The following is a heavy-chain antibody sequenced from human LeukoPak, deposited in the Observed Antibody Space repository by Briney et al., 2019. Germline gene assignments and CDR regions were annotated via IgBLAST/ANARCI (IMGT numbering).Heavy chain of an antibody. D-gene: IGHD1-26*01. J-gene: IGHJ4*02. CDR3: ARDPVLGSGSYYVDY. CDR1: GYTFTGYY. Sequence: ASVKVSCKASGYTFTGYYMHWVRQAPGQGLEWMGWINPNSGGTNYAQKFQGRVTMTRDTSISTAYMELSGLRSDDTAVYYCARDPVLGSGSYYVDYWGQGTLVTVSS. CDR2: INPNSGGT. V-gene: IGHV1-2*02.